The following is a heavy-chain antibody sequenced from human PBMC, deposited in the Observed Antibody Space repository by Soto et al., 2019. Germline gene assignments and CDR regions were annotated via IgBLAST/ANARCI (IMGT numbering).Heavy chain of an antibody. J-gene: IGHJ3*02. CDR3: ARVPTVVLGLGAIDI. CDR1: GYTFTSYG. CDR2: ISAYNGNT. V-gene: IGHV1-18*01. Sequence: ASVKVSCKASGYTFTSYGISWVRQAPGQGLEWMGWISAYNGNTNYAQKLQGRVTMTTDTSTSTAYMELRSLRSDDTAVYYCARVPTVVLGLGAIDIWGQGTMVTVSS. D-gene: IGHD2-21*01.